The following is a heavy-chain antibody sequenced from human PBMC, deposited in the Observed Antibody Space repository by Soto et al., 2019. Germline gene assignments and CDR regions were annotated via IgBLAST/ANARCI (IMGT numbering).Heavy chain of an antibody. Sequence: SVKVSCKASGGTFSSYAISWVRQAPGQGLEWMGGIIPIFGTANYAQKFQGRVTITADESTSTAYMELSSLRSEDTAVYYCVEGGGGYSYGRPLDLNKYYYYYGMDVWGQGTTVTVSS. CDR3: VEGGGGYSYGRPLDLNKYYYYYGMDV. J-gene: IGHJ6*02. CDR1: GGTFSSYA. V-gene: IGHV1-69*13. CDR2: IIPIFGTA. D-gene: IGHD5-18*01.